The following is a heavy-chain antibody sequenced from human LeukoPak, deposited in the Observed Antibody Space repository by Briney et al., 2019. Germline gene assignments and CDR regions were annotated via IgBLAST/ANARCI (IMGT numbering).Heavy chain of an antibody. CDR2: IKQDGSEK. Sequence: GGSLRLSCAASGXTFSGYWMSWVRQAPGKGLEWVGNIKQDGSEKYHVDSVKGRFTISRDNAKNSLFLQMNSLRAEDTAVYYCARDWQWQQLDGDAFDIWGQGTMVTVSS. V-gene: IGHV3-7*04. CDR3: ARDWQWQQLDGDAFDI. J-gene: IGHJ3*02. CDR1: GXTFSGYW. D-gene: IGHD6-13*01.